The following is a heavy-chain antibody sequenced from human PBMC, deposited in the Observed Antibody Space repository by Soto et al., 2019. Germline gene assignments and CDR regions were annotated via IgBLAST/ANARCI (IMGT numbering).Heavy chain of an antibody. CDR3: ARRMPIDSYPFDY. D-gene: IGHD2-2*01. CDR1: GGSISSGDYF. CDR2: IYSTGST. V-gene: IGHV4-30-4*01. J-gene: IGHJ4*02. Sequence: QVQLQESGPGLVKSSQTLSLTCTVSGGSISSGDYFWSWIRQPPGKVLVWIGYIYSTGSTYYNPSLKSRVTISVDTSKNQFSLKLNSVTAADTAVYYCARRMPIDSYPFDYWGQGSLVTVSS.